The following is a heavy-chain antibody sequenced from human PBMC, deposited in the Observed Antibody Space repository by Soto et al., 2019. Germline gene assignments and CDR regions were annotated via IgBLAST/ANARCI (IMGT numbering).Heavy chain of an antibody. D-gene: IGHD6-6*01. CDR1: GYSFTSYW. CDR2: IYPGDSDT. V-gene: IGHV5-51*01. Sequence: RESLKISCKGSGYSFTSYWIGWVRQMPGKGLEWMGIIYPGDSDTRYSPSFQGQVTISADKSISTAYLQWSSLKASDTAMYYCARAVAARPIYYGMDVWGQGTTVTVSS. J-gene: IGHJ6*02. CDR3: ARAVAARPIYYGMDV.